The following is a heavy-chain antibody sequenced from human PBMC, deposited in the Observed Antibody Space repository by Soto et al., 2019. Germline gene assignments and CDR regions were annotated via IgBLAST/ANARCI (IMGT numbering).Heavy chain of an antibody. CDR3: ARDLSGAYNWFDP. D-gene: IGHD1-26*01. J-gene: IGHJ5*02. V-gene: IGHV4-31*03. CDR1: GGSINSGDYY. Sequence: QVQLQESGPGLVKPSQTLSLTCTVSGGSINSGDYYWSWIRQHPGKGLEWIGYIYYSGSTYYNPSLKSRVTISVDTSKNQFSLKLSSVTVADTAVYYCARDLSGAYNWFDPWGQGTLVTVSS. CDR2: IYYSGST.